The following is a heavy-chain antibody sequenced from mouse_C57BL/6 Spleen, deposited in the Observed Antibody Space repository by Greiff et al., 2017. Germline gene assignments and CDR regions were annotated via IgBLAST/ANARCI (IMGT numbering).Heavy chain of an antibody. J-gene: IGHJ2*01. D-gene: IGHD2-14*01. CDR2: IHPNSGST. V-gene: IGHV1-64*01. CDR3: ARVRYDYFDY. Sequence: VQLQQPGAELVKPGASVKLSCKASGYTFTSYWMHWVKQRPGQGLEWIGLIHPNSGSTNYNEKFKSKATLTVDKSSSTAYMQLSSLTSEDSAVYYCARVRYDYFDYWGQGTTLTVSS. CDR1: GYTFTSYW.